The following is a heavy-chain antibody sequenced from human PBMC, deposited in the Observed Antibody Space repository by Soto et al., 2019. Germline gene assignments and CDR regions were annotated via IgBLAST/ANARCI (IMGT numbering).Heavy chain of an antibody. CDR1: GYTFITYG. CDR2: ISTFNGNT. J-gene: IGHJ4*02. V-gene: IGHV1-18*01. CDR3: ARGGENFDY. Sequence: ASVKVCCKASGYTFITYGLSWVRQAPGQGLEWMGWISTFNGNTNYAQKFQGRVTMTTDRSTSTAYMELRSLGSDDTAVYYCARGGENFDYWGQGALVTVSS. D-gene: IGHD3-10*01.